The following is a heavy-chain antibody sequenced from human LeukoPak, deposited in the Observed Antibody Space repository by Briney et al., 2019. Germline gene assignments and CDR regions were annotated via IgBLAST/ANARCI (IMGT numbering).Heavy chain of an antibody. D-gene: IGHD3-22*01. CDR2: IYHSGST. V-gene: IGHV4-30-2*01. CDR1: GGSISSGGYY. J-gene: IGHJ4*02. CDR3: ARDDSSGYYYDY. Sequence: PSQTLSLTCTVSGGSISSGGYYWSWIRQPPGKGLEWIGYIYHSGSTNYNPSLKSRVTISVDTSKNQFSLKLSSVTAADTAVYYCARDDSSGYYYDYWGQGTLVTVSS.